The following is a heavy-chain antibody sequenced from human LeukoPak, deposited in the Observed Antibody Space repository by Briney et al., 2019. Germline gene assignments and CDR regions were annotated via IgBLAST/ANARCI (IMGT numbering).Heavy chain of an antibody. CDR3: ARLSHGRRYYGMDV. CDR2: MNPNSGNT. D-gene: IGHD2-8*01. J-gene: IGHJ6*02. V-gene: IGHV1-8*01. CDR1: GYTFTSYD. Sequence: VASVKVSCKASGYTFTSYDINWVRQATGQGLEWMGWMNPNSGNTGYAQKFQGRVTMTRNTSISTAYMELSSLRSEDTAVYYCARLSHGRRYYGMDVWGQGTTVTVSS.